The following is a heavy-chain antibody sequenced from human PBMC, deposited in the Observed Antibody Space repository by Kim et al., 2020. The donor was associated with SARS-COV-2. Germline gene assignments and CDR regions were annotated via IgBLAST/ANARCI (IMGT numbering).Heavy chain of an antibody. CDR1: GFTFSSYA. J-gene: IGHJ6*03. CDR3: AKEAYRYCSSTSCPQDYYYMDV. Sequence: GGSLRLSCAASGFTFSSYAMSWVRQAPGKGLEWVSAISGSGGSTYYADSVKGRFTISRDNSKNTLYLQMNSLRAEDTAVYYCAKEAYRYCSSTSCPQDYYYMDVWGKGTRVPVSS. V-gene: IGHV3-23*01. D-gene: IGHD2-2*01. CDR2: ISGSGGST.